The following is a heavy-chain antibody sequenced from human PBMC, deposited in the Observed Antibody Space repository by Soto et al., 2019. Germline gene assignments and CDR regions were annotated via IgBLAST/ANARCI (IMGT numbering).Heavy chain of an antibody. V-gene: IGHV1-2*02. CDR1: GYTFNGYY. Sequence: ASVXVSCKASGYTFNGYYIHWVRQAPGQGLEGMGWINPNSGGTKYAQKFQGRVTMTRDTSISTAYMELRRLRTDDTAVYYCANLGDGAFDYWGQGSLVTVSS. J-gene: IGHJ4*02. CDR2: INPNSGGT. D-gene: IGHD1-26*01. CDR3: ANLGDGAFDY.